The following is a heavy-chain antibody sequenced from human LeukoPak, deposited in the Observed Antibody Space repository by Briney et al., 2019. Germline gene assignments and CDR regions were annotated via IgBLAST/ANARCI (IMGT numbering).Heavy chain of an antibody. Sequence: PPGGSLRLSCAASGFTFSSYAMHWVRQAPGKGLEWVAVISYDGSNKYYADSVKGRFTISRDNSKNTLYLQMNSLRAEDTAVYYCARAPLEIVGIDYWGQGTLVTVSS. CDR1: GFTFSSYA. D-gene: IGHD1-26*01. J-gene: IGHJ4*02. CDR3: ARAPLEIVGIDY. CDR2: ISYDGSNK. V-gene: IGHV3-30-3*01.